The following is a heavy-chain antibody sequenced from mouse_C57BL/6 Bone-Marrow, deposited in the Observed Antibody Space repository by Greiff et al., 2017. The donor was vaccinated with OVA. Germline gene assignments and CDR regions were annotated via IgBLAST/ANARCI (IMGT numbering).Heavy chain of an antibody. CDR3: AREGDYYGSYAMDY. Sequence: EVQRVESGPELVKPGASVKISCKASGYSFTGYYMHWVKQSHGNILDWIGYIYPYNGVSSYNQKFKGKATLTVDKSSSTAYMELRSLTSEDSAVYYCAREGDYYGSYAMDYWGQGTSVTVSS. D-gene: IGHD1-1*01. CDR1: GYSFTGYY. V-gene: IGHV1-31*01. CDR2: IYPYNGVS. J-gene: IGHJ4*01.